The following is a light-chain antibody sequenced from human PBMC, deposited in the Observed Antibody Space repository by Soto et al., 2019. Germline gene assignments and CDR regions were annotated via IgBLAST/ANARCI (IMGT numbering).Light chain of an antibody. V-gene: IGKV1-5*01. J-gene: IGKJ1*01. CDR1: QGISKW. CDR3: QQYNSYDMWS. Sequence: DIQMTQSPSTLSASVGDRVTITCRASQGISKWLAWYQQKPGKAHKLLIYGASSLESGVPSRFSGSGSGTEFTLTISSLQPDDFATYFCQQYNSYDMWSFGQGTKVDLK. CDR2: GAS.